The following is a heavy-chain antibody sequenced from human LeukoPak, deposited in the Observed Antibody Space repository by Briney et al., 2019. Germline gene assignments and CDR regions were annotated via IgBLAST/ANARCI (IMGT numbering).Heavy chain of an antibody. CDR3: AKTLTPYCSGGSCYSGFDY. J-gene: IGHJ4*02. V-gene: IGHV3-30*18. CDR2: ISYDGSNK. D-gene: IGHD2-15*01. CDR1: GFTFSSYA. Sequence: GGSLRLSCVASGFTFSSYAMHWVRQAPGKGLEWVAVISYDGSNKDYADSVKGRFTISRDNSKNTLYLQMNSLTAEDTAVYYCAKTLTPYCSGGSCYSGFDYWGQGTLVTVSS.